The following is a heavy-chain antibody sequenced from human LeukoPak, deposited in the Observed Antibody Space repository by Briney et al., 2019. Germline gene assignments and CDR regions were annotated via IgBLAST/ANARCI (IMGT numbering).Heavy chain of an antibody. V-gene: IGHV4-59*08. CDR1: GDSISSYY. CDR3: ARHTLYYGGNNRFDP. J-gene: IGHJ5*02. CDR2: IYYSGST. Sequence: PSETLSLTCTVSGDSISSYYWTWIRQPPGKGLELIGYIYYSGSTNYNPSLKSRVTISVDTSKNQFSLKLSSVTAADTAVYYCARHTLYYGGNNRFDPWGQGTLVTVSS. D-gene: IGHD4-23*01.